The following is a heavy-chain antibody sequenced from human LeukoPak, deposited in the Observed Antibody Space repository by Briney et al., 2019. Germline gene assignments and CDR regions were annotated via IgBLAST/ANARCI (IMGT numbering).Heavy chain of an antibody. CDR1: GYSFSSYW. V-gene: IGHV5-51*01. CDR2: VYPGDSDT. J-gene: IGHJ4*02. Sequence: GESLKISCKASGYSFSSYWIGWVRQKPGKGLEWMGIVYPGDSDTRYNPSFQGQVTISADKSISTAYSQWSSLKASDTAIYYCARPDSGYDIWGQGTLVTVSS. D-gene: IGHD5-12*01. CDR3: ARPDSGYDI.